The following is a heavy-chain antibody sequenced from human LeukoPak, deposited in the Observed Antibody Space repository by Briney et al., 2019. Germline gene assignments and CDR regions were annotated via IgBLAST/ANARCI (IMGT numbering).Heavy chain of an antibody. D-gene: IGHD3-22*01. CDR3: ARANLDSSGYYYKYYFDY. J-gene: IGHJ4*02. CDR1: GFTFSSYA. Sequence: GGSLRLSCAASGFTFSSYAMSWVRQAPGKGLEWVSAISGSGGSTYYADSVKGRFTISRDNSKNTLYLQMNSLRAEDTAVYYCARANLDSSGYYYKYYFDYWGQGTLVTVSS. CDR2: ISGSGGST. V-gene: IGHV3-23*01.